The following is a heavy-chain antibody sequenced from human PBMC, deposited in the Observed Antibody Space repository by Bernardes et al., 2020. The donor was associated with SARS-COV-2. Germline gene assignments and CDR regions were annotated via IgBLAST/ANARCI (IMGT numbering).Heavy chain of an antibody. CDR1: GFTFSSYS. D-gene: IGHD3-9*01. J-gene: IGHJ6*02. V-gene: IGHV3-21*01. CDR3: ARARYFDWLLPGPYYYYGMDV. Sequence: GGSLRLSCAASGFTFSSYSMNWVRQAPGKGLEWVSSISSSSSYIYYADSVKGRFTISRDNAKNSLYLQMNSLRAEDTAVYYCARARYFDWLLPGPYYYYGMDVWGQGTTVTVSS. CDR2: ISSSSSYI.